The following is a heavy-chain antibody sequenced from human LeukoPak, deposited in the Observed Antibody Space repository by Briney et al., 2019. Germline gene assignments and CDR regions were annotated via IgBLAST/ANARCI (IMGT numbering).Heavy chain of an antibody. J-gene: IGHJ4*02. Sequence: SETLSLTCAVSGGSISDTNWWSWVRPPPGRGLEWIGEVYHSGTTNYNPSFKSRIAISVDKSQNQFSLKLTSVTAADTAVYYCASGYSYPSPFDNWGQGTLVTVSS. D-gene: IGHD5-18*01. CDR3: ASGYSYPSPFDN. CDR1: GGSISDTNW. CDR2: VYHSGTT. V-gene: IGHV4-4*02.